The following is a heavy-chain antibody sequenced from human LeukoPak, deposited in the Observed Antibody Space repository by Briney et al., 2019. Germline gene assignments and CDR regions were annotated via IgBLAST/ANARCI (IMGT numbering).Heavy chain of an antibody. CDR3: ARQLVVCYNLVYWFDP. D-gene: IGHD5-24*01. Sequence: PSETLSLTCTVSSGSISSRSYYWGWLRQSPGKGLEGIGRAYYTGSTQDNPSLKGRVTISEDTSKTQLSLKRTSVTDEEMPVYYCARQLVVCYNLVYWFDPWGQGTLVTVSS. CDR2: AYYTGST. J-gene: IGHJ5*02. V-gene: IGHV4-39*01. CDR1: SGSISSRSYY.